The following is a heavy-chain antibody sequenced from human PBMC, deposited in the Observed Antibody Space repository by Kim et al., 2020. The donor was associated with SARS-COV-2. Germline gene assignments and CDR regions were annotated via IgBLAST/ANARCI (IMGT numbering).Heavy chain of an antibody. CDR3: ARGAYNTSPDY. CDR2: I. J-gene: IGHJ4*02. V-gene: IGHV3-48*01. Sequence: IYYTDSLKGRFTISRDNGKNSLYLQMGSLRGEDTAVYYCARGAYNTSPDYWGQGTLVTVSS. D-gene: IGHD1-20*01.